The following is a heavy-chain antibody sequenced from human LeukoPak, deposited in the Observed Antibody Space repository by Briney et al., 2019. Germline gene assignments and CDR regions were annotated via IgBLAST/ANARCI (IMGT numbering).Heavy chain of an antibody. J-gene: IGHJ3*02. CDR2: VHYSEST. CDR3: ARGLYSGHEGNAFDI. V-gene: IGHV4-59*13. Sequence: SETLSLTCTVSGGSISSSFWSWIRQPPGKGLERIAYVHYSESTNYNPSLKSRVTISLDTSKNQFSLKLTSVTAADTAVYYCARGLYSGHEGNAFDIWGQGTMVTVSS. D-gene: IGHD5-12*01. CDR1: GGSISSSF.